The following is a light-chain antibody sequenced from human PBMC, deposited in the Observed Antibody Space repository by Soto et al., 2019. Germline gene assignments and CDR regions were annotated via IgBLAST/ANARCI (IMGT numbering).Light chain of an antibody. CDR2: AAS. CDR1: QGIRND. V-gene: IGKV1-39*01. CDR3: QDSYSTPRT. Sequence: DIQMTQSPSSLSASVGDRVTITCRASQGIRNDLGWYQQKPGNAPKLLIFAASSLQSGVPSTFSGXGSGADFSXRITKPQHADLATYYCQDSYSTPRTLGQGTKVDIK. J-gene: IGKJ1*01.